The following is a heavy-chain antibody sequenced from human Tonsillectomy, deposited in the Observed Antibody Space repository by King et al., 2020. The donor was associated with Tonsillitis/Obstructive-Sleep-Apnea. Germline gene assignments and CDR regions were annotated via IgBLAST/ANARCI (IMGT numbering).Heavy chain of an antibody. CDR1: GYSFTSYW. CDR3: ARRAGQLVQVAPHWYFDL. V-gene: IGHV5-51*01. Sequence: QLVQSGAEVKKPGESLKISCKGSGYSFTSYWIGWVRQMPGKGLEWMGIIYPGDSDTRYSPSFQGQVTISADKSISTAYLQWSSLKASDTAMYYCARRAGQLVQVAPHWYFDLWGRGTLVTVSS. CDR2: IYPGDSDT. D-gene: IGHD6-6*01. J-gene: IGHJ2*01.